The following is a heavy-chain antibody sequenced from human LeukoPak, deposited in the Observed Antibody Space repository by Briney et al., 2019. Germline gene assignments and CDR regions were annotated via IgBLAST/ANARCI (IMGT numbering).Heavy chain of an antibody. J-gene: IGHJ4*02. D-gene: IGHD2-2*02. CDR3: ASHRYCSSTSCYRNFDY. Sequence: GSLVKVSCKASGGTFSSYAISWARQAPGQGLEWMGGIIPIFGTANYAQKFQGRVTITADESTSTAYMELSSLRSEDTAVYYCASHRYCSSTSCYRNFDYWGQGTLVTVSS. CDR1: GGTFSSYA. CDR2: IIPIFGTA. V-gene: IGHV1-69*01.